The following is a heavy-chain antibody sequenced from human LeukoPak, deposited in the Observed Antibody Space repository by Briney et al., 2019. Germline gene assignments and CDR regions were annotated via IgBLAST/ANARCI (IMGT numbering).Heavy chain of an antibody. CDR3: TGTSPYDFWSVSPFDP. D-gene: IGHD3-3*01. Sequence: GGSLRLSCAASGFTFSSYAMSWVRQAPGKGLEWVGFIRSKAYDGTTEYAASVKGRFTISRDDSKNIVSLQMNSLKTEDTAVYYCTGTSPYDFWSVSPFDPWGQGTLVTVSS. CDR1: GFTFSSYA. J-gene: IGHJ5*02. V-gene: IGHV3-49*04. CDR2: IRSKAYDGTT.